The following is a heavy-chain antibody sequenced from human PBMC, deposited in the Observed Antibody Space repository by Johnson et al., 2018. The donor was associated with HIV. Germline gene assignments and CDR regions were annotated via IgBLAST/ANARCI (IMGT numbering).Heavy chain of an antibody. J-gene: IGHJ3*02. V-gene: IGHV3-20*04. Sequence: VQLVESGGGVVRPGGSLRLSCAASGFTFDDYAMHWVRQAPGKGLEWVSGISWNSGSIGYADSVKGRFTTSRDNSENTLYLQMNSLRAEDTAVYYCARDAPRIDAFDIWGQGTMVTVSS. CDR2: ISWNSGSI. CDR1: GFTFDDYA. CDR3: ARDAPRIDAFDI.